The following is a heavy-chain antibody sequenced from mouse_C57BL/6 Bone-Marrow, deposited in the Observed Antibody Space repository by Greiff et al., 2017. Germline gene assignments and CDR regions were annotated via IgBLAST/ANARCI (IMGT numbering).Heavy chain of an antibody. J-gene: IGHJ3*01. Sequence: EVQVVESGGGLVKPGGSLKLSCEASGFTFSDYGMHWVRQAPEKGLEWVAYISSGSSTIYYADTVKGRFTISRDNAKNTLFLQLTSLRSEDTAMYYCARGTRFAYWGQGTLVTVSA. D-gene: IGHD3-3*01. CDR2: ISSGSSTI. CDR1: GFTFSDYG. CDR3: ARGTRFAY. V-gene: IGHV5-17*01.